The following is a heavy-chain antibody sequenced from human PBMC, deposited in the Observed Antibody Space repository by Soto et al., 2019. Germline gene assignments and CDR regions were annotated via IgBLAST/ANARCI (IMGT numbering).Heavy chain of an antibody. V-gene: IGHV3-23*01. J-gene: IGHJ4*02. CDR2: ISDSGGST. Sequence: EVQLLESGGGLVQPGGGSLRLSCAALGFTFNTFPMSWVRQAPGRGLGWVSTISDSGGSTYYADSVKGRFTISRDNSKNTLYLQMNSLRAEDTAVYYCAKRSNTPAAMKSPFDYWGQGTLVTVSS. D-gene: IGHD2-2*01. CDR3: AKRSNTPAAMKSPFDY. CDR1: GFTFNTFP.